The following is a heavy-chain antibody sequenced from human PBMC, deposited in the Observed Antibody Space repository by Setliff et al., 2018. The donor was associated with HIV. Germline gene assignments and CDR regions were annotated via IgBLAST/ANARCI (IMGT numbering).Heavy chain of an antibody. CDR1: GGTFSSYA. Sequence: SVKVSCKASGGTFSSYAISWVRQAPGQGLEWMGGNIPIFGTANYAQKFQGRVTITADESTSTASVKGRFTISRDNSKNAVYLQMTSLRAENTATYYCAKAWGSGYPSFESALMFDVWGQGTPVTVSS. D-gene: IGHD3-16*01. J-gene: IGHJ4*02. CDR2: NIPIFGTA. V-gene: IGHV1-69*13. CDR3: YLQMTSLRAENTATYYCAKAWGSGYPSFESALMFDV.